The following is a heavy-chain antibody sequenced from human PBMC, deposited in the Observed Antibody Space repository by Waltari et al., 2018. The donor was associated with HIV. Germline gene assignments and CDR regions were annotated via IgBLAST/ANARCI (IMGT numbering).Heavy chain of an antibody. J-gene: IGHJ6*02. CDR3: AKDLVTRGFFYFYGMHV. CDR1: GFIFSTFG. Sequence: QVQLEESGGGVVQSGRSLRLTCVASGFIFSTFGMHWVRQAPGKGLEWVVVISYDGHNKQYADSVKGRFTISRDNSNSTLFLQMSSLRPDDTAVYYCAKDLVTRGFFYFYGMHVWGQGTTVTVSS. V-gene: IGHV3-30*18. D-gene: IGHD3-10*01. CDR2: ISYDGHNK.